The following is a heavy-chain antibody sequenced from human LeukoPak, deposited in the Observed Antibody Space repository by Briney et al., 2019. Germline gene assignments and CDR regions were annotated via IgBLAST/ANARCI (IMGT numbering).Heavy chain of an antibody. CDR3: ARERDGRFFDY. J-gene: IGHJ4*02. Sequence: GGSLRLSCAVSGLTFRSFWMSWVRQAPGKGLEWVANINQDGSEKYFVDSVRGRFTISRDNSKNSLHLQTNTLRAEDTAVYYCARERDGRFFDYWGQGTLVTVSS. CDR2: INQDGSEK. CDR1: GLTFRSFW. V-gene: IGHV3-7*01. D-gene: IGHD5-24*01.